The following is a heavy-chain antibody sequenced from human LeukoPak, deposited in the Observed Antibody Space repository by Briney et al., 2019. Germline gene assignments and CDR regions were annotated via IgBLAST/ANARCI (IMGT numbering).Heavy chain of an antibody. D-gene: IGHD1-26*01. V-gene: IGHV3-15*01. CDR2: VKSKTSGGTV. CDR3: TAGVGSSDHDY. J-gene: IGHJ4*02. Sequence: GGYLRLSCAASGFTFTNAWMSWVRQAPGKGLEWVGRVKSKTSGGTVDYAAPVKVRFTISRDDSKNTLWLQMNSLKTEDTAVYYCTAGVGSSDHDYWGQGTLVTVSS. CDR1: GFTFTNAW.